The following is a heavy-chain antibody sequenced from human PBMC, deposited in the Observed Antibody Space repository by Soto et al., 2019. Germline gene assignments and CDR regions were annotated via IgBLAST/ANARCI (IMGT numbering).Heavy chain of an antibody. Sequence: SETLSLTCTVSGGSISSGDYYWSWIRQPPGKGLEWIGYIYYSGSTYYNPSLKSRVTISVDTSKNQFSLKLSSVTAADTAVYYCARELRYFDWPPYNWFDPWGQGTLVT. J-gene: IGHJ5*02. V-gene: IGHV4-30-4*01. CDR1: GGSISSGDYY. CDR3: ARELRYFDWPPYNWFDP. D-gene: IGHD3-9*01. CDR2: IYYSGST.